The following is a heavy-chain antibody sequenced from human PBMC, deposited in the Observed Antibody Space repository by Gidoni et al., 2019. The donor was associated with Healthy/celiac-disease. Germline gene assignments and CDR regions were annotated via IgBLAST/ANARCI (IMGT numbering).Heavy chain of an antibody. Sequence: EVQLVESGGGLVKPGGSLRLSCAASGFSFSSYSMNWVRQAPGKGLEWVSSISSSSSYIYYADSVKGRFTISRDNAKNSLYLQMNSLRAEDTAVYYCARGSGSGYPYYFDYWGQGTLVTVSS. D-gene: IGHD3-22*01. CDR2: ISSSSSYI. V-gene: IGHV3-21*01. CDR1: GFSFSSYS. J-gene: IGHJ4*02. CDR3: ARGSGSGYPYYFDY.